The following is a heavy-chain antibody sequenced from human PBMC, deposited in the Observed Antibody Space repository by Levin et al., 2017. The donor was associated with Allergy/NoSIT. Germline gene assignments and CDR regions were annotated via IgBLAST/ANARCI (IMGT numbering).Heavy chain of an antibody. CDR1: GYIFTSYG. CDR3: ARGGMSGMDV. D-gene: IGHD3-3*01. CDR2: ISASSGNT. Sequence: GESLKISCKASGYIFTSYGVTWVRQAPGQGLEWMGWISASSGNTNYAQKLQGRVTMTTDTSTRTAYMELRSLRSDDTAVYYCARGGMSGMDVWGQGTTVTVS. J-gene: IGHJ6*02. V-gene: IGHV1-18*01.